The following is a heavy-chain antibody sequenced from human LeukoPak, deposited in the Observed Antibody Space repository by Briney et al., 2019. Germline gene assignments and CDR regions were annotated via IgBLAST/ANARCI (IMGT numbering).Heavy chain of an antibody. Sequence: ASETLSLTCTVSGGSISSSSYYWSWIRQPPGKGLERIGYIYYSGSTSYNPSLKSRVTISVDTSKNQFSLKLSSVTAADTAVYYCARGRTRWLQLSSTDYWGQGSLVTVSS. CDR2: IYYSGST. CDR1: GGSISSSSYY. CDR3: ARGRTRWLQLSSTDY. J-gene: IGHJ4*02. V-gene: IGHV4-61*01. D-gene: IGHD5-24*01.